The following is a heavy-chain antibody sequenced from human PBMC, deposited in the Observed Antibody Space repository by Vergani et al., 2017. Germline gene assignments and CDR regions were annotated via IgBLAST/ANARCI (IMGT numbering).Heavy chain of an antibody. CDR3: ATPQTVTTGGMEV. D-gene: IGHD4-17*01. Sequence: EVQLVQSGAEVKKPGATMKISCKVSGYTFSDHYMHWVKQAPGKGLEWMVLVDPEDGETIYAEKFKGRVTIAADTCTDTAHLELRSLRSENTAVYYCATPQTVTTGGMEVWVQGTTVIVSS. CDR1: GYTFSDHY. V-gene: IGHV1-69-2*01. J-gene: IGHJ6*02. CDR2: VDPEDGET.